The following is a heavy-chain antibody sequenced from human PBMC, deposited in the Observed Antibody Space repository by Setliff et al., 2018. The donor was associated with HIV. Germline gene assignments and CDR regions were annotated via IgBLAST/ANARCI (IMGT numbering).Heavy chain of an antibody. D-gene: IGHD5-18*01. J-gene: IGHJ5*01. CDR1: GFTFSSYA. Sequence: PGGSLRLSCAASGFTFSSYAMSWVRQAPGKGLEWVSVISGSGGTTYYADSVKGRFTISRDNSKNTVFLQMNSLRGEDTAVYYCAALKGYSYGRGCFDSWGQGTLVTVSS. CDR2: ISGSGGTT. CDR3: AALKGYSYGRGCFDS. V-gene: IGHV3-23*01.